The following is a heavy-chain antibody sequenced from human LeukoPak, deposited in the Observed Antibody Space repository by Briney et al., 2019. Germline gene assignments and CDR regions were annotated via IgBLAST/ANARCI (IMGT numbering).Heavy chain of an antibody. D-gene: IGHD5-12*01. CDR3: ARGGFFAITAPDY. CDR2: IYTSGST. V-gene: IGHV4-4*07. CDR1: GGSISSYY. J-gene: IGHJ4*02. Sequence: SETLSLTCTVSGGSISSYYHSWIRQPAGKGLEWIGRIYTSGSTNYNPSLKSRVTMSVDTSKDQFSLKLNSVTAADTAVYYCARGGFFAITAPDYWGQGTLVTVSS.